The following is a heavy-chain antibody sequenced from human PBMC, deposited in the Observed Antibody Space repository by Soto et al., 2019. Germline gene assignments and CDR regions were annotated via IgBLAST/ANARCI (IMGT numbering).Heavy chain of an antibody. CDR1: GDSIRSGDHY. CDR3: ARVNFYFDSSGFDYDFDY. CDR2: IYYSGST. Sequence: QVQLQESGPGLVKPSQTLSLTCNVSGDSIRSGDHYWSWIRQPPWKGLEWIGYIYYSGSTYYNPSLKSRVVISVDKSKNQFSLELNSVTAADTAVYYCARVNFYFDSSGFDYDFDYWGQGTLVTVSS. V-gene: IGHV4-30-4*01. D-gene: IGHD3-22*01. J-gene: IGHJ4*02.